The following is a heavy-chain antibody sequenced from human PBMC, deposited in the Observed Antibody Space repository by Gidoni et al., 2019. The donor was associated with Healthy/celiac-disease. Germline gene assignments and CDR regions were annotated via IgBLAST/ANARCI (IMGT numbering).Heavy chain of an antibody. J-gene: IGHJ6*02. CDR3: ARDLGWFRDTGDYYYYGMDV. V-gene: IGHV4-30-2*05. Sequence: YYNPSLKSRVTISVDTSKNQFSLKLSSVTAADTAVYYCARDLGWFRDTGDYYYYGMDVWGQGTTVTVSS. D-gene: IGHD3-10*01.